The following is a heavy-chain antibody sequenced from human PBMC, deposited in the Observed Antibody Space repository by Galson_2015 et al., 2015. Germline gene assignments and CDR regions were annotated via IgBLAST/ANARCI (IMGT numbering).Heavy chain of an antibody. D-gene: IGHD4-17*01. CDR1: GFTVATHY. J-gene: IGHJ4*02. V-gene: IGHV3-53*01. CDR3: ARAPLRDYGDYLDY. CDR2: IYSDGSS. Sequence: SLRLSCAASGFTVATHYMSWVRQAPGKGLEWVSVIYSDGSSFYGDSVTGRFAISRDSSKNALYLQMNSLRAEDTAVYYCARAPLRDYGDYLDYWGQGALVTFSS.